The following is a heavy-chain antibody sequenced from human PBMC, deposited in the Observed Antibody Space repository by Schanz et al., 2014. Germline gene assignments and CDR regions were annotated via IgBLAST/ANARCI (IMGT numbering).Heavy chain of an antibody. V-gene: IGHV3-74*01. D-gene: IGHD2-2*01. CDR3: ARAGYDADNWFDP. Sequence: EVQLVESGGGLVQPGGSLRLSCAASGFTFSSYWMHWVRQVPGKGLVWVSRIKSDGSSTSYADSVKGRFTISRDNAKNTLYLQMNSLRVEDTAVYYCARAGYDADNWFDPWGQGTLVTVSS. J-gene: IGHJ5*02. CDR2: IKSDGSST. CDR1: GFTFSSYW.